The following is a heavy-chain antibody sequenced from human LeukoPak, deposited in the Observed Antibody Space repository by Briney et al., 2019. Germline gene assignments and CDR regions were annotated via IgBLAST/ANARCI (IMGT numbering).Heavy chain of an antibody. Sequence: ASVKVSCKASGGTFSNDAISWVRQAPGQGLEWMGGIIPIFTTANYIQKFQGRVTITADESTSTAYMELSSLRSEDTAVYYCASGPGYSNYSGHYYYYYMYVWGRGTTVTVSS. D-gene: IGHD5-12*01. CDR3: ASGPGYSNYSGHYYYYYMYV. CDR2: IIPIFTTA. V-gene: IGHV1-69*13. J-gene: IGHJ6*03. CDR1: GGTFSNDA.